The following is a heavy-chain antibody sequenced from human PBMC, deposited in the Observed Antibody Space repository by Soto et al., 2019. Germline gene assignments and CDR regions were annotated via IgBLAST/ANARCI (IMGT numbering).Heavy chain of an antibody. Sequence: GASVKVSCKASGYTFTGYYMHWVRQAPGQGLEWMGWTNPNSGGTNYAQKFQGWVTMTRDTSISTAYMELSRLRSDDTAVYYCARGGSLWFGELSAYYYGMDVWGQGTTVTVSS. D-gene: IGHD3-10*01. CDR1: GYTFTGYY. CDR2: TNPNSGGT. CDR3: ARGGSLWFGELSAYYYGMDV. V-gene: IGHV1-2*04. J-gene: IGHJ6*02.